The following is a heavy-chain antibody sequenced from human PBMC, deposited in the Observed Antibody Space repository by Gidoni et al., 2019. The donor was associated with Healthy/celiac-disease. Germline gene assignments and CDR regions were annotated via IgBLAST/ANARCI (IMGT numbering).Heavy chain of an antibody. CDR3: ARGPGVEWLLYFDY. CDR2: IYSGGST. Sequence: EVQLVESGGGLIQPGGSLRLSCATSGFTVSSNYMSWVRQSPGKGLEWVSVIYSGGSTYYADSVKGRFTISRDNSKNTLYLQMNSLRAEDTAVYYCARGPGVEWLLYFDYWGQVTLVTVSS. V-gene: IGHV3-53*01. D-gene: IGHD3-3*01. CDR1: GFTVSSNY. J-gene: IGHJ4*02.